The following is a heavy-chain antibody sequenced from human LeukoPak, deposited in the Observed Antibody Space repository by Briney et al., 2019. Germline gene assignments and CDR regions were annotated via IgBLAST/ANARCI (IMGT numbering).Heavy chain of an antibody. CDR2: IIPIFGTA. Sequence: GASVKVSCKGSGGTFSSYAISWVRQAPGQGLKWMGGIIPIFGTANYAQKFQGRVTITADESTSTAYMELSSLRSEDTAVYYCATGYYYYYYMDVWGKGTTVTISS. V-gene: IGHV1-69*01. CDR3: ATGYYYYYYMDV. CDR1: GGTFSSYA. J-gene: IGHJ6*03.